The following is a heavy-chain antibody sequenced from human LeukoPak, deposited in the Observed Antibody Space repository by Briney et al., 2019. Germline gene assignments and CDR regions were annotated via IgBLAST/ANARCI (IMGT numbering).Heavy chain of an antibody. V-gene: IGHV4-39*01. CDR2: LYYSGST. CDR1: GGSISSSSYY. D-gene: IGHD5-24*01. CDR3: ARGRRDGYNLEYFDK. J-gene: IGHJ4*02. Sequence: SETLSLTCTVSGGSISSSSYYWGWIRQPPGKGLEWIGSLYYSGSTYYNPSLKSRVTIYVDTSKNQFSLKLSSVTAADTAVYYCARGRRDGYNLEYFDKWGQGTLVTVSS.